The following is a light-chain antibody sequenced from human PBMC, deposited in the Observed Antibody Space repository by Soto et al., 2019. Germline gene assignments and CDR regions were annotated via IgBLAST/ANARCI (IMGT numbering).Light chain of an antibody. CDR2: EVS. Sequence: DVVMTQTPLSLSVAPGQPAYISCKSSQSLLHLTGETFLFWYLRKPGQSPQLLIYEVSTRVSGVPDRFSGSGSGTDFTLEISRVETDDVGIYYCMQSTQLPPTFGQGTRLEIK. J-gene: IGKJ5*01. CDR1: QSLLHLTGETF. V-gene: IGKV2D-29*02. CDR3: MQSTQLPPT.